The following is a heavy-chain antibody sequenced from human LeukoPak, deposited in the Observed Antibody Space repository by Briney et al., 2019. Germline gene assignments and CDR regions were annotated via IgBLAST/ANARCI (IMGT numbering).Heavy chain of an antibody. V-gene: IGHV4-34*01. J-gene: IGHJ4*02. D-gene: IGHD3-10*01. CDR1: GGSFSGYY. Sequence: SETLSLICAVYGGSFSGYYWSWIRQPPGKGLEWIGEINHSGSTNYNPSLKSRVTISVDTSKNQFSLKLSSVTAADTAVYYCARGVDYYGSGSHEVDYWGQGTLVTVSS. CDR3: ARGVDYYGSGSHEVDY. CDR2: INHSGST.